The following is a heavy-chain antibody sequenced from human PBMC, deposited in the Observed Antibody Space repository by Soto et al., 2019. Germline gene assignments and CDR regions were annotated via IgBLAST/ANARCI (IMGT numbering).Heavy chain of an antibody. CDR2: MNPNSGNT. Sequence: ASVKVSCKASGYTFTSYDINWVRQATGQGLEWMGWMNPNSGNTGYAQKFQGRVTMTRNTSISTAYMELSSLRSEDTAVYYCATGQSEWLLSPNAFDIWGQGTMVTVSS. CDR3: ATGQSEWLLSPNAFDI. CDR1: GYTFTSYD. D-gene: IGHD3-3*01. J-gene: IGHJ3*02. V-gene: IGHV1-8*01.